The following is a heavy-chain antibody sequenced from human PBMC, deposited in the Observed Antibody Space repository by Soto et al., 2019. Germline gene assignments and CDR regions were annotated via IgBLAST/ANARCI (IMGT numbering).Heavy chain of an antibody. CDR2: IIPIFGTA. D-gene: IGHD6-13*01. J-gene: IGHJ6*02. CDR3: ASNTAGTEDYYYCGMDV. Sequence: SVKVSCKASGGTFSSYAISWVRQAPGQGLEWMGGIIPIFGTANYAQKFQGRVTITADESTSTAYMELSSLRSEDTAVYYCASNTAGTEDYYYCGMDVWGQGTTVTVSS. CDR1: GGTFSSYA. V-gene: IGHV1-69*13.